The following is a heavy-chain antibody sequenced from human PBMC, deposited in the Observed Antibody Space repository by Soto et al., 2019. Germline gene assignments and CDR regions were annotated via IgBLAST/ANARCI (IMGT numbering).Heavy chain of an antibody. D-gene: IGHD2-2*01. CDR3: ARETYCSSTSCYGFDY. CDR2: IWYDGSNK. Sequence: QVQLVESGGGVVQPGRSLRLSCAASGFTFSSYGMHWVRQAPGKGLEWVAVIWYDGSNKYYADSVKGRFTISRDNSKNTVYLQMNSLRAEDTAVYYCARETYCSSTSCYGFDYWGQGTLVTVSS. V-gene: IGHV3-33*01. J-gene: IGHJ4*02. CDR1: GFTFSSYG.